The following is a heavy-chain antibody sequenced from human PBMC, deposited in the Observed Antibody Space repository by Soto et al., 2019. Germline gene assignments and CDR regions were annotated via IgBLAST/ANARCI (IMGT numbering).Heavy chain of an antibody. Sequence: QVQLVQSGAEVKKPGASVKVSCKASGYTFTSYGISWGRQAPGQGLEWMGWISAYNGNTNYAQKLQGRVTMTTDTSTSTAYMELRSLRSDDTAVYYCARVGHYYGSGSYEYWFDPWGQGTLVTVSS. D-gene: IGHD3-10*01. CDR3: ARVGHYYGSGSYEYWFDP. V-gene: IGHV1-18*01. CDR2: ISAYNGNT. CDR1: GYTFTSYG. J-gene: IGHJ5*02.